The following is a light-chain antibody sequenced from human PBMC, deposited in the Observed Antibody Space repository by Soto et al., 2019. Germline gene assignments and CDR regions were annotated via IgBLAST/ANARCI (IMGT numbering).Light chain of an antibody. Sequence: QSALTQPPSASGSPGQSVTISCSGTSSDVGGYNYVSWYQLHPGKAPKLMLFEVSKRPSGVPGGFSGSKSGNTASLTVSGVQAEDWADYYCSSYAGSVQVVFGGGTKLTVL. CDR1: SSDVGGYNY. J-gene: IGLJ3*02. V-gene: IGLV2-8*01. CDR3: SSYAGSVQVV. CDR2: EVS.